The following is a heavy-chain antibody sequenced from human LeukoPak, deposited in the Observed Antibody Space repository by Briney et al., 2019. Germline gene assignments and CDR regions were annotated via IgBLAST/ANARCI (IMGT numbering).Heavy chain of an antibody. D-gene: IGHD2-2*01. CDR2: ISGSGGGT. Sequence: PGGSLRLSCAASGFTFSSYEMNWVRQAPGKGLEWVSAISGSGGGTFYADSVKGRFTISRDNSKNTLYLQMNTLRAEDTALYYCAKGLGTSSGRWFDPWGQGTLVTVSS. CDR1: GFTFSSYE. V-gene: IGHV3-23*01. J-gene: IGHJ5*02. CDR3: AKGLGTSSGRWFDP.